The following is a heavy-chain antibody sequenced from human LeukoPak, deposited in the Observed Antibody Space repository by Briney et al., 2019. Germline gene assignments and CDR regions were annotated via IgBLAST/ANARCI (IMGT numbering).Heavy chain of an antibody. CDR2: ISSSGDSK. J-gene: IGHJ6*03. D-gene: IGHD2-15*01. CDR3: AKIPRGGYMEV. CDR1: GFTFSNYG. V-gene: IGHV3-23*01. Sequence: PGGSPRLSCAASGFTFSNYGLSWVRQAPGKGLEWVSHISSSGDSKYYADSVKGRFTISRDNSKSTLYLQMNSLRAEDTAVYYCAKIPRGGYMEVWGKGTTVTVSS.